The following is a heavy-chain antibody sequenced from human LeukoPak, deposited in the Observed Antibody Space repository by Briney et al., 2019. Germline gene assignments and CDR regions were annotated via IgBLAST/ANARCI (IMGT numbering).Heavy chain of an antibody. CDR1: GFTFSSYS. CDR3: AKDGTGDSTGWSNYFDY. V-gene: IGHV3-23*01. J-gene: IGHJ4*02. CDR2: ISGSSEST. D-gene: IGHD6-19*01. Sequence: GGSLRLSCAASGFTFSSYSMNWVRQAPGKGLEWVSGISGSSESTYYADSVKGRFTISRDNSKNTLYLQMNSLRAEDTAVYYCAKDGTGDSTGWSNYFDYWGQGTLVTVSS.